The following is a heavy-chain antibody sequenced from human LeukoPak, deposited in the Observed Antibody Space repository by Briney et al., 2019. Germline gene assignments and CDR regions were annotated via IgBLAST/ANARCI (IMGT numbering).Heavy chain of an antibody. J-gene: IGHJ6*02. Sequence: SETLSLTCTVSGGSISSYYWSWIRQPPGKGLEWIGYIYYSGSTNYNPSLKSRVTISVDTSKNQFSLKLSSVTAADTAVYYCARAGSNPVYYYYGMDVWGQGTTVTVSS. V-gene: IGHV4-59*08. D-gene: IGHD4-4*01. CDR3: ARAGSNPVYYYYGMDV. CDR2: IYYSGST. CDR1: GGSISSYY.